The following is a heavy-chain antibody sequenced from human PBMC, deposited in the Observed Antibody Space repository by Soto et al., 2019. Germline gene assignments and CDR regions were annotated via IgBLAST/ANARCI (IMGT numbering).Heavy chain of an antibody. D-gene: IGHD2-2*01. Sequence: SETLSLTCTVSGGSISSYYWSWIRQPPGKGLEWIGYIYYSGSTNYNPSLKSRVTISVDTSKNQFSLKLSSVTAADTAVYYCARDIDCSTSCPFSYCGQGTLVTVSS. CDR1: GGSISSYY. J-gene: IGHJ4*02. CDR3: ARDIDCSTSCPFSY. CDR2: IYYSGST. V-gene: IGHV4-59*01.